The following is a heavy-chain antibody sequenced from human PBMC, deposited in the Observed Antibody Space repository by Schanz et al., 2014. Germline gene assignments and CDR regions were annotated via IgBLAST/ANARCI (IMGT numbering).Heavy chain of an antibody. CDR1: GFTFSTYA. CDR2: INTGGDST. Sequence: EVQLVESGGGLVQPGGSLRLSCAASGFTFSTYAMAWVRQAPGKGLEWVSSINTGGDSTYYADSVKGRFTISRDNSRDTVYLQMNSLRAEDTAVYYCLAPDYGMDVWGQGTTXTVSS. J-gene: IGHJ6*02. V-gene: IGHV3-23*04. CDR3: LAPDYGMDV.